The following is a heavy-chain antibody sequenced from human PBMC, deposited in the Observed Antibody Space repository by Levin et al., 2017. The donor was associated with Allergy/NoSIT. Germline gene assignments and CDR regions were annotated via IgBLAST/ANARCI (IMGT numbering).Heavy chain of an antibody. CDR1: GYSISSGYY. J-gene: IGHJ5*02. CDR3: ARAEANQGGGDP. D-gene: IGHD1-14*01. CDR2: IYHSGST. V-gene: IGHV4-38-2*01. Sequence: SETLSLTCAVSGYSISSGYYWGWIRQPPGKGLEWIGSIYHSGSTYYNPSLKSRVTISVDTSKNQFSLKLSSVTAADTAVYYCARAEANQGGGDPWGQGTLVTVSS.